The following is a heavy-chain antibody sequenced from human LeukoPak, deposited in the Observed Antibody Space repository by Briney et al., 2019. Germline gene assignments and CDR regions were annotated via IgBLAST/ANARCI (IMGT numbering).Heavy chain of an antibody. D-gene: IGHD3-16*01. V-gene: IGHV4-39*07. CDR3: AREVSSAWGADY. Sequence: SETLSLTCTVSGGSISSSSYYWGWIRQPPGKGLEWIGSIYYSGSTYYNPSLKSRVTISVDTSKNQFSLKLSSVTAADTAVYYCAREVSSAWGADYWGQGTLVTVSS. CDR2: IYYSGST. J-gene: IGHJ4*02. CDR1: GGSISSSSYY.